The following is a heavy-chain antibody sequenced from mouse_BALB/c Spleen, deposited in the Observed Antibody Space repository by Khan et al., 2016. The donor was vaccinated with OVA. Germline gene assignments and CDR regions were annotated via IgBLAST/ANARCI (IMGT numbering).Heavy chain of an antibody. Sequence: QVQLKQSGPGLVQPSQSLSITCTVSGFSLTTYGIHWVRQSPGKGLEWLGVIWSGGSTDYNAPFISRLSISQDNSKSQVFFNMNSLQADDTAIYYCARHSYRYDFTYWGQGTLVTVSA. D-gene: IGHD2-12*01. CDR1: GFSLTTYG. CDR2: IWSGGST. J-gene: IGHJ3*01. V-gene: IGHV2-2*01. CDR3: ARHSYRYDFTY.